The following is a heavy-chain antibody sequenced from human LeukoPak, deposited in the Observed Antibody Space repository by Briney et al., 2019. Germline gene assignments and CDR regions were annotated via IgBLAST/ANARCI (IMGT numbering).Heavy chain of an antibody. J-gene: IGHJ5*02. CDR3: ARARWGAPVDP. Sequence: SETLSLTCTVSGGSISSYYWSWIRQPPGKGLEWIGYIYYSGSTNYNPSLKSRVTISVDTSKNQFSLKLSSVTAADTAAYYCARARWGAPVDPWGQGTLVTVSS. CDR2: IYYSGST. D-gene: IGHD1-26*01. CDR1: GGSISSYY. V-gene: IGHV4-59*08.